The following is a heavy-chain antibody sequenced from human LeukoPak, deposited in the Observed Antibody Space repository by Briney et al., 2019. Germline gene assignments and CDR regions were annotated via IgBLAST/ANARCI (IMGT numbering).Heavy chain of an antibody. Sequence: GASVTVSCKASGYTFTGYYMHWVRQAPGQGLEWMGWISPNSGGTNYAQKFQGRVTMTRDTSISTAYMELSRLRSDDTAVYYCARAHASYSSGWYILGYWGQGTLVTVSS. V-gene: IGHV1-2*02. CDR3: ARAHASYSSGWYILGY. J-gene: IGHJ4*02. D-gene: IGHD6-19*01. CDR1: GYTFTGYY. CDR2: ISPNSGGT.